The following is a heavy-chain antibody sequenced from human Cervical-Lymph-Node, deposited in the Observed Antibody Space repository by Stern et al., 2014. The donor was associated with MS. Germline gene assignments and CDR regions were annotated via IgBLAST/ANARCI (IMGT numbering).Heavy chain of an antibody. D-gene: IGHD2-15*01. V-gene: IGHV1-46*01. Sequence: QVQLVESGAEVKKPGASVKVSCKASGYTFTSYYIHWVRQAPGQGLEWMGILNPSGSNTTYAQKFQGRVTMTRDTSTSTVYMELSSLRSEDTAVYYCARDFIVVVVGATHPADHYYYYGMDVWGQGTTVTVSS. CDR1: GYTFTSYY. CDR2: LNPSGSNT. J-gene: IGHJ6*02. CDR3: ARDFIVVVVGATHPADHYYYYGMDV.